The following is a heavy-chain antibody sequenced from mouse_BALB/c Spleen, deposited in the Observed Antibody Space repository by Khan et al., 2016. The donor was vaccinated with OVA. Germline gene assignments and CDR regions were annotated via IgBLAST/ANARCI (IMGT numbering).Heavy chain of an antibody. CDR1: GFTFSSYT. J-gene: IGHJ4*01. V-gene: IGHV5-12-2*01. Sequence: EVKLVESGGGLVQPGGSLKLSCAASGFTFSSYTMSWVRQTPDKRLEWVAFISNGGSGTYYPDAVKGRFTISRDNAKNTLYLQMSSLKSEDTAMYYCARPSTTKYDYVMDDWGQGTSVTVSS. D-gene: IGHD1-1*01. CDR3: ARPSTTKYDYVMDD. CDR2: ISNGGSGT.